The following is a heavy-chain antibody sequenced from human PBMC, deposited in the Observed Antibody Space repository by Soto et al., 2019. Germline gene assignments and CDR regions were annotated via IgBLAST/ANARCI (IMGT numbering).Heavy chain of an antibody. CDR1: NGYVSSYPFY. V-gene: IGHV4-61*01. D-gene: IGHD1-7*01. Sequence: SETLSLTCTVSNGYVSSYPFYWTWIRQHPWKGLEWIGYIYYSGNTNYNPSLKSRVTISVDTSKNQFSLKLSSVTAADTAVYYCARALSYNWNYVNWGQGTLVTVSS. CDR2: IYYSGNT. J-gene: IGHJ4*02. CDR3: ARALSYNWNYVN.